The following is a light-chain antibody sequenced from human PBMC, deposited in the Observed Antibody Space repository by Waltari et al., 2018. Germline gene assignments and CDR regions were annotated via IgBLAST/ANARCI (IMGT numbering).Light chain of an antibody. Sequence: EIVLKKYPGTLSLSPGERATLSCRASQSVSRALRTLAWYQQKPGQAPRLLIYDASTRATGIPDRFSGSGSGTDFTLTISRLEPDDFAVYYCQRYGTLPATFGQGTKVEIK. J-gene: IGKJ1*01. CDR1: QSVSRALRT. V-gene: IGKV3-20*01. CDR2: DAS. CDR3: QRYGTLPAT.